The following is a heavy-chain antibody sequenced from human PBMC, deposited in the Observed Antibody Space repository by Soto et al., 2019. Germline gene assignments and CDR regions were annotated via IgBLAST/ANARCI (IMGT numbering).Heavy chain of an antibody. CDR3: ARDQLILTANDFFYGSDV. CDR1: GFTLSMYS. D-gene: IGHD2-8*02. J-gene: IGHJ6*02. CDR2: IPQEGSDG. V-gene: IGHV3-7*03. Sequence: GALRLSCEVSGFTLSMYSMTWVRQAPGKGLEWVAKIPQEGSDGHYVDSVKGRFTISRDNAKNSVYLQMNSLRAEDTAVYYCARDQLILTANDFFYGSDVWGQGAKVTVSS.